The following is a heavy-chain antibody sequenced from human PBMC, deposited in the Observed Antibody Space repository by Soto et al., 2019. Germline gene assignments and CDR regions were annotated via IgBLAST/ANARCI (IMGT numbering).Heavy chain of an antibody. CDR2: ISRSSRNI. D-gene: IGHD6-19*01. V-gene: IGHV3-21*01. J-gene: IGHJ6*02. CDR1: GVTFSNYT. Sequence: EVQLVESGGGLVKPGGSLRLSCADSGVTFSNYTMNWVRQAPGKGLEWVSSISRSSRNIYYADSLKGRFTISRDNAKNALYLQMNSLRAEDTAVYYCARDLKVAGINSFYYYGMDVWGQGTTVTVSS. CDR3: ARDLKVAGINSFYYYGMDV.